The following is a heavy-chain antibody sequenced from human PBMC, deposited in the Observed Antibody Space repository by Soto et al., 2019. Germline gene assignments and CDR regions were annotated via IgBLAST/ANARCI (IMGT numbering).Heavy chain of an antibody. D-gene: IGHD1-7*01. J-gene: IGHJ6*02. CDR1: GYGFTIDY. CDR2: INPSGGST. CDR3: ARGSLITGTTGPYYYGMDV. V-gene: IGHV1-46*01. Sequence: GASVKVSCKAAGYGFTIDYMHWVRQAPRQGLEWMGIINPSGGSTSYAQKFQGRVTMTRDTSTSTVYMELSSLRSEDTAVYYCARGSLITGTTGPYYYGMDVWGQGTTVTVSS.